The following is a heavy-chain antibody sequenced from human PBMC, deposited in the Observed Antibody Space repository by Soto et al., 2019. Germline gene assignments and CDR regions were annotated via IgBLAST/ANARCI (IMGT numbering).Heavy chain of an antibody. CDR3: ARDGRYCSGGSCYRRRYNWFDP. D-gene: IGHD2-15*01. J-gene: IGHJ5*02. CDR1: GFTFSSYS. CDR2: ISSSSSTI. V-gene: IGHV3-48*01. Sequence: EVQLVESGGGLVQPGGSLRLSCAASGFTFSSYSMNWVRQAPGKGLEWVSYISSSSSTIYYADSVKGRFTISRDNAKTSLYLQMNSLRAEDTAVYYCARDGRYCSGGSCYRRRYNWFDPWGQGTLVTVSS.